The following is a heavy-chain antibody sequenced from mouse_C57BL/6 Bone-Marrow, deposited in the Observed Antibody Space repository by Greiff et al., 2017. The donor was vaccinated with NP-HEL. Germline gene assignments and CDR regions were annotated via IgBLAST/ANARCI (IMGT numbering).Heavy chain of an antibody. J-gene: IGHJ1*03. CDR3: ASYPYWYFDV. CDR2: IYPRSGNT. V-gene: IGHV1-81*01. Sequence: QVHVKQSGAELARPGASVKLSCKASGYTFTSYGISWVKQRTGQGLEWIGEIYPRSGNTYYNEKFKGKATLTADKSSSTAYMELRSLTSEDSAVYFCASYPYWYFDVWGTGTTVTVSS. CDR1: GYTFTSYG.